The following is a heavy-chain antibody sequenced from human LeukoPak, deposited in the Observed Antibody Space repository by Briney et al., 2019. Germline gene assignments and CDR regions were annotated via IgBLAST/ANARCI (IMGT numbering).Heavy chain of an antibody. CDR2: ISESGDKT. CDR1: GFPFSNYA. V-gene: IGHV3-23*01. CDR3: AKQWVDC. D-gene: IGHD1-26*01. J-gene: IGHJ4*02. Sequence: PGGSLRLSCAASGFPFSNYAMNWVRQAPGKGLEWVSSISESGDKTDYADSVRGRFTISRGNSQNTLYLQMNSLRVEDTALYYCAKQWVDCWGQGTLVTVSS.